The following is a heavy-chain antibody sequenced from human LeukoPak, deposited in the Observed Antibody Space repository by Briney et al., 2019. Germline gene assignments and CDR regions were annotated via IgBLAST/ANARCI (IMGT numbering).Heavy chain of an antibody. D-gene: IGHD3-3*01. J-gene: IGHJ4*02. Sequence: GGSLRLSCAASGFTFSSYSMNWVRQAPGKGLEWVSSISSSSSYIYYAGSVKGRFTISRDNAKNSLYLQMNSLRAEDTAVYYCARVEKAFDYWGQGTLVTVSS. CDR2: ISSSSSYI. V-gene: IGHV3-21*01. CDR1: GFTFSSYS. CDR3: ARVEKAFDY.